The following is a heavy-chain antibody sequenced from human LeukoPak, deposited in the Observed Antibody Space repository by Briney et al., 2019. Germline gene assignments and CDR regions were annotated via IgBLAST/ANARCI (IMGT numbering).Heavy chain of an antibody. CDR3: AKGMYYYDSSGYYSN. D-gene: IGHD3-22*01. CDR2: ISGSGGST. Sequence: PGGSLRLSCTASGFTFSSYAMSWVRQAPGKGLEWVSAISGSGGSTYYADSVKGRFTISRDNSKNTLYLQMNSLRAEDTAVYYCAKGMYYYDSSGYYSNWGQGTLVTVSS. V-gene: IGHV3-23*01. J-gene: IGHJ4*02. CDR1: GFTFSSYA.